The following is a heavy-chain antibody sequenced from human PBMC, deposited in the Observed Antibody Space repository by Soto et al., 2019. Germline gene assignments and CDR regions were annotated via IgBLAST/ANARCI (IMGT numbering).Heavy chain of an antibody. CDR3: ARDDYYDSSGYTQNWFDP. CDR2: IIPIFGTA. V-gene: IGHV1-69*13. Sequence: SVKVSCKASGGTFSSYAISWVRQAPGQGLEWMGGIIPIFGTANYAQKFQGRVTITADESTSTAYMELSSLRSEDTAVYYCARDDYYDSSGYTQNWFDPWGQGTLVTAPQ. J-gene: IGHJ5*02. D-gene: IGHD3-22*01. CDR1: GGTFSSYA.